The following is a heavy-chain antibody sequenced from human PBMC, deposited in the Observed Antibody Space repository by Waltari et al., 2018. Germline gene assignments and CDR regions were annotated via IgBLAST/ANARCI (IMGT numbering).Heavy chain of an antibody. Sequence: EVQLVESGGGLVKPGGSLRLSCAASGFTFSNYNMNWVRQAPGKGLEWVSSISGSSSYIYYADSVKGRFTISRDNAKNSLFLQMHSLRAEDTALYYCARDCSGSCYINGMDVWGQGTTVTVS. CDR3: ARDCSGSCYINGMDV. V-gene: IGHV3-21*01. CDR1: GFTFSNYN. J-gene: IGHJ6*02. CDR2: ISGSSSYI. D-gene: IGHD2-2*02.